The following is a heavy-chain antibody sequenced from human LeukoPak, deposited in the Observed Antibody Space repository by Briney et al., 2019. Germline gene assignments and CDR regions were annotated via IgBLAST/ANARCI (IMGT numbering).Heavy chain of an antibody. D-gene: IGHD3-10*01. CDR1: GGLFSGYY. CDR3: ASRRGPSIVGSGRQTYYYYYGMDV. J-gene: IGHJ6*02. CDR2: INQCGST. V-gene: IGHV4-34*01. Sequence: PETLPLTCAVYGGLFSGYYRRGIRQPPGKGLEWIGEINQCGSTNYNPSLKSRLTISADTTNNLNSLRLSSVTAADPAVYYCASRRGPSIVGSGRQTYYYYYGMDVWAQGTTVTVSS.